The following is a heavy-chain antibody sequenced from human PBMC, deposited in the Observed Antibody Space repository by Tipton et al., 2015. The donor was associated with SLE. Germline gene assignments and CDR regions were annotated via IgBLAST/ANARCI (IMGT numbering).Heavy chain of an antibody. J-gene: IGHJ4*02. V-gene: IGHV3-74*01. CDR2: INPYGSST. Sequence: SLRLSCAASGFTFSNYWMHWVRQAPGKGLVWVSRINPYGSSTNYADSVEGRFTISRDNSKNTLYLDMNSLRAEDTALYYCTKEGGYNSPGDYWGQGTLVTVSS. CDR3: TKEGGYNSPGDY. D-gene: IGHD5-24*01. CDR1: GFTFSNYW.